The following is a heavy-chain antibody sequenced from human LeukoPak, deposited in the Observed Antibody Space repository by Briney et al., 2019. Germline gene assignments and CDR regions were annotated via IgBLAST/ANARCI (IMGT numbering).Heavy chain of an antibody. CDR2: IKQDGSEK. D-gene: IGHD2-21*02. CDR1: GFTFSSYW. CDR3: ARAACGGDCYSSPPGWFDP. V-gene: IGHV3-7*01. Sequence: LTGGSLRLSCAASGFTFSSYWMSWVRQAPGKGLEWVANIKQDGSEKYYVDSVKGRFTISRDNAKNSLYLQMNSLRAEDTAVYYCARAACGGDCYSSPPGWFDPWGQGTLVTVSS. J-gene: IGHJ5*02.